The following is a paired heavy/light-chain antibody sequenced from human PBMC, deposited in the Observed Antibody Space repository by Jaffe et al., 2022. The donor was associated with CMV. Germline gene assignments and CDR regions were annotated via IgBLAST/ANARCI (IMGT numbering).Heavy chain of an antibody. V-gene: IGHV3-66*01. CDR1: GFTVSSNY. D-gene: IGHD5-18*01. Sequence: EVQLVESGGGLVQPGGSLRLSCAASGFTVSSNYMSWVRQAPGKGLEWVSVIYSGGSTYYADSVKGRFTISRDNSKNTLYLQMNSLRAEDTAVYYCQGRRGYSYGPDYYYYYMDVWGKGTTVTVSS. J-gene: IGHJ6*03. CDR3: QGRRGYSYGPDYYYYYMDV. CDR2: IYSGGST.
Light chain of an antibody. J-gene: IGKJ2*01. CDR3: MQSIHPMYT. Sequence: DIVMTQTPLSLSVTPGQPASISCKSSQSLLHSDGKTYLYWYLQKPGQPPQLLIYEVSNRFSGVPDRFSGSGSGTDFTLKISRVEAEDVGVYYCMQSIHPMYTFGQGTKLEIK. CDR1: QSLLHSDGKTY. V-gene: IGKV2D-29*01. CDR2: EVS.